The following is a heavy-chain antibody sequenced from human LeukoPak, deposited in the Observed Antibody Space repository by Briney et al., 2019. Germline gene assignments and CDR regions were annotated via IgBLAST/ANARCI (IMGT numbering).Heavy chain of an antibody. CDR1: GYTFTGYY. D-gene: IGHD2-2*01. V-gene: IGHV1-2*02. CDR2: INPNSGGT. J-gene: IGHJ5*02. Sequence: ASVKVSCKASGYTFTGYYMHWVRQAPGQGLEWMGWINPNSGGTNYAQKFQGRVTRTRDTSISTAYMELSRLRSDDTAVYYCAREWGPYCSSTSCPYNWFDPWGQGTLVTVSS. CDR3: AREWGPYCSSTSCPYNWFDP.